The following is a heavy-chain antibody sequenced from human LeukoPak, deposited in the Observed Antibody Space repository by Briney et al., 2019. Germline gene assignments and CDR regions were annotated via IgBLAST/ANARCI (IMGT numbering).Heavy chain of an antibody. D-gene: IGHD3-9*01. CDR1: GYSISNNFY. Sequence: SETLSLTCTVSGYSISNNFYWAWIRQSPGKGLEWIVSINHSWSTYYNPSLKSRVTISVDTSKNQFSLKLSSVTAADTAVYYCARVVELRYFDWLPNSGWFDPWGQGTLVTVSS. CDR3: ARVVELRYFDWLPNSGWFDP. V-gene: IGHV4-38-2*02. J-gene: IGHJ5*02. CDR2: INHSWST.